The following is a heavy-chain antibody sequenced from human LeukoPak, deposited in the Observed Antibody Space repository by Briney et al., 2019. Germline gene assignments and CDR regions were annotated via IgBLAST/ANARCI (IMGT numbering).Heavy chain of an antibody. Sequence: PSETLSLTCTVSGGSISIYYWTWIRQPPGKGLEWIGYIYYSGNTNYNPSLKSRVTMSADTSKNQFSLKLNSVTAADTAVYYCARLSTGGTPFNWFDSWGQGALVTVSS. J-gene: IGHJ5*01. CDR3: ARLSTGGTPFNWFDS. D-gene: IGHD6-13*01. CDR2: IYYSGNT. CDR1: GGSISIYY. V-gene: IGHV4-59*08.